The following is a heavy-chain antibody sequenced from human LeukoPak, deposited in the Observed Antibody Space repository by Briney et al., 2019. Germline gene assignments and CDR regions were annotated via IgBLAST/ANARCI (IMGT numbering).Heavy chain of an antibody. D-gene: IGHD5-24*01. CDR2: ISGSGGTT. J-gene: IGHJ4*02. CDR3: ARDGDGYNPRYYFDY. Sequence: TGGSLRLSCAVSGVTFSSYAMSWVRQAPGKGLEWVSLISGSGGTTYYADSVKGRFTISRDNSKNTLYLQMNSLRAEDTAVYYCARDGDGYNPRYYFDYWGQGTLVTVSS. V-gene: IGHV3-23*01. CDR1: GVTFSSYA.